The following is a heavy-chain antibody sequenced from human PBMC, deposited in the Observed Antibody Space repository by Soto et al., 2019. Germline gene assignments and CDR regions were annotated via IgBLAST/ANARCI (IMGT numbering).Heavy chain of an antibody. CDR1: GFTFSNAW. J-gene: IGHJ4*02. D-gene: IGHD5-12*01. CDR3: VTTVAASHYDV. CDR2: IRGDGTEK. V-gene: IGHV3-7*03. Sequence: GGSLRLSCVASGFTFSNAWMSWVRQAPGKGLEWVANIRGDGTEKYHVDSVKGRFAISRDNAKNSLFLQMNSLRDDDTAVYFCVTTVAASHYDVWGRGTLVTVS.